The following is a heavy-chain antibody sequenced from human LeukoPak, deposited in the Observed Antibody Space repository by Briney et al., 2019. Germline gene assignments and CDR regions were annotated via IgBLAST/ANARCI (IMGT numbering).Heavy chain of an antibody. J-gene: IGHJ4*02. CDR3: AARPPTAVLGPFDY. CDR2: ISGSGRDT. D-gene: IGHD6-19*01. V-gene: IGHV3-23*01. Sequence: GGSLRLSCAASGFTFSTSAMGWVRQAPGKGLEWVSSISGSGRDTYYADSVRGRFTISRASSKNTLYLQMNSLRADDTALYYCAARPPTAVLGPFDYWGQGTLVTVSS. CDR1: GFTFSTSA.